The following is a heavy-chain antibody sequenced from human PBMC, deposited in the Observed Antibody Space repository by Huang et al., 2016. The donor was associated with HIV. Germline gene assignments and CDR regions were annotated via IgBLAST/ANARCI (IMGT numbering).Heavy chain of an antibody. Sequence: QVQLQQWGAGLLKPSETLSLTCAVYGGSFSGYYWSWIRQSPGKGLEWIGEINHSGSTNYHPSLKSRLTTSVDTSKNQFSLKLSSVTAADTAVYYCARERMMSWLDDHDAFDIWGQGTMVTVSS. CDR1: GGSFSGYY. V-gene: IGHV4-34*01. J-gene: IGHJ3*02. D-gene: IGHD1-1*01. CDR3: ARERMMSWLDDHDAFDI. CDR2: INHSGST.